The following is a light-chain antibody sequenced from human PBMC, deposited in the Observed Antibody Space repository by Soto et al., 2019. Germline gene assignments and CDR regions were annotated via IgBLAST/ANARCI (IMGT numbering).Light chain of an antibody. J-gene: IGKJ2*01. CDR1: QSVSSN. Sequence: IVMTQSPATLSLSPGERATLSCRASQSVSSNLAWYQQKPGQAPRLLVYGASTRATGIPARFSGGGSGTEFTLTISSLQSEDFALYYCQQYNNWPPYTFGQGTKLEIK. CDR3: QQYNNWPPYT. V-gene: IGKV3-15*01. CDR2: GAS.